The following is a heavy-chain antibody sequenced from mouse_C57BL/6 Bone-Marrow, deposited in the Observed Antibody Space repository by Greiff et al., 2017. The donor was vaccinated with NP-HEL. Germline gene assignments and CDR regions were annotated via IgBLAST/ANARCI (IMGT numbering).Heavy chain of an antibody. J-gene: IGHJ4*01. CDR1: GFSINSDCY. CDR3: ARGGGWVYAMDY. CDR2: TFYSGIT. Sequence: DVKLQESGPSLVRPSQTLSLTCTVTGFSINSDCYWFWIRQFPGNKLEYIGYTFYSGITYYNPSFESRTYITRDTSKNQISLKLSSATTEDTATYYCARGGGWVYAMDYWGQGTSVTVSS. V-gene: IGHV3-3*01. D-gene: IGHD3-3*01.